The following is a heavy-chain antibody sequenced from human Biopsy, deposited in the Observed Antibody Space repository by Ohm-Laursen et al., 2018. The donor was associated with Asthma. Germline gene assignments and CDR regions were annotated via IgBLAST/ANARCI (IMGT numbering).Heavy chain of an antibody. D-gene: IGHD2-21*02. Sequence: SLRLSRTASGFTFDNYTMHWVRQAPGKGLEWVTIISYDGRNTYYADSVEGRFTISRDNSKNTLFLQMSSLRPEDTAVYYCARGGLHYYEYYGMDVWGQGTTVTVSS. CDR2: ISYDGRNT. J-gene: IGHJ6*02. V-gene: IGHV3-30*04. CDR1: GFTFDNYT. CDR3: ARGGLHYYEYYGMDV.